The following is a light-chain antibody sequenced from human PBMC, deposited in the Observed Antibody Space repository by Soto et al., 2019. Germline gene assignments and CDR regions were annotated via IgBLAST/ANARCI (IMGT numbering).Light chain of an antibody. J-gene: IGKJ5*01. V-gene: IGKV2-30*01. CDR2: KVS. CDR1: QSLVYSDGIAY. Sequence: DVVMTQSPLSLPVTLGQPASISCRSNQSLVYSDGIAYFSWFQQRPGRSPRRLIYKVSNRDSGVPARFSGSGSGTDFALKISRVEAEDVGVYYCLVGTHGVTFGQGTRLEIK. CDR3: LVGTHGVT.